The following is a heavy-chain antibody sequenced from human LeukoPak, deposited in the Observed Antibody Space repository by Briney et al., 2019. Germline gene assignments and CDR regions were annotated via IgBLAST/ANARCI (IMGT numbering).Heavy chain of an antibody. Sequence: GGSLRLSCAASGFTFSNAWMSWVRQAPGKGLEWVGRIKSKTDDGTTDYAAPVKGRFTISRDDSKNTLFLQMNSLKTEDTAVYYCTTDKKPGYSGSAYYYFYYTDVWGKGTTVTVSS. J-gene: IGHJ6*03. V-gene: IGHV3-15*01. CDR1: GFTFSNAW. D-gene: IGHD5-12*01. CDR2: IKSKTDDGTT. CDR3: TTDKKPGYSGSAYYYFYYTDV.